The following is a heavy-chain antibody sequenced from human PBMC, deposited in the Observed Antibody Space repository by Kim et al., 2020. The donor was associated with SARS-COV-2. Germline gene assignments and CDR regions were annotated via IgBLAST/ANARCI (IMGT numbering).Heavy chain of an antibody. D-gene: IGHD3-9*01. Sequence: SVKVSCKASGGTFSSYAISWVRQAPGQGLEWMGGIIPIFGTANYAQKFQGRVTITADESTSTAYMELSSLRSEDTAVYYCARDSTYDILTGYRYSVYYYGMDVWGQGTTVTVSS. J-gene: IGHJ6*02. V-gene: IGHV1-69*13. CDR3: ARDSTYDILTGYRYSVYYYGMDV. CDR1: GGTFSSYA. CDR2: IIPIFGTA.